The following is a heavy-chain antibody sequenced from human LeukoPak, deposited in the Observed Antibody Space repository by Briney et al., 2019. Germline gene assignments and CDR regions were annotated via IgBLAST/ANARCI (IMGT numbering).Heavy chain of an antibody. Sequence: GGSLRLSCAASGLTFSSYSMNWVRQAPGKGLEWVSSISSSSCYIYYGDSVKGRFTISRDNAKNSLYLQMNSLRAEDTAVYYCARDMRSLYYFDYWGQGTLVTVSS. D-gene: IGHD3-16*01. J-gene: IGHJ4*02. CDR3: ARDMRSLYYFDY. CDR1: GLTFSSYS. CDR2: ISSSSCYI. V-gene: IGHV3-21*01.